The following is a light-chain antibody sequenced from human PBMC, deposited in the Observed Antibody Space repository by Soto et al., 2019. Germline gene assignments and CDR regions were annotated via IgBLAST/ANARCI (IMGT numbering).Light chain of an antibody. Sequence: QSALTQPASVSGSPGQSITISCTGTSSVVGSYNLVSWYQQHPGKAPKLMIYEGSKRPSGVSNRFSGSKSGNTASLTISGLQGEDEADYYCCSYAGSSTFEVFGGGTKLTVL. CDR3: CSYAGSSTFEV. V-gene: IGLV2-23*03. J-gene: IGLJ2*01. CDR1: SSVVGSYNL. CDR2: EGS.